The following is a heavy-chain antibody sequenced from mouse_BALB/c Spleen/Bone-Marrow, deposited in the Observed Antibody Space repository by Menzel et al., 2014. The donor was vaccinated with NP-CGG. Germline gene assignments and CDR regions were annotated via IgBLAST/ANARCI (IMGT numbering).Heavy chain of an antibody. CDR3: SRGGTTATWYFDV. D-gene: IGHD1-2*01. Sequence: VQLQQPGAELVKPGASVKLSCTASGFNIKDTYMHWVKQRPEQGLEWIGRIDPANGNTKYDPKFQGKATLTEDKSSNTACLLLSNLTSEDTAVYYCSRGGTTATWYFDVWGAGTTVTVSS. J-gene: IGHJ1*01. CDR2: IDPANGNT. V-gene: IGHV14-3*02. CDR1: GFNIKDTY.